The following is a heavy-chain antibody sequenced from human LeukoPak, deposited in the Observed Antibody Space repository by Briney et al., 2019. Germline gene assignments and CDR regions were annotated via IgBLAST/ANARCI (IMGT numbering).Heavy chain of an antibody. V-gene: IGHV3-74*01. D-gene: IGHD6-19*01. CDR3: VRERSGWLFDY. Sequence: GGSSRLSCAASGFTFSSYWMHWVRHAPGKGLVWVSRIKSDGSGTNYADSVKGRFTISRDNAKNTQYLQMNSLRAEDTAVYYCVRERSGWLFDYWGQGTLVTVSS. J-gene: IGHJ4*02. CDR1: GFTFSSYW. CDR2: IKSDGSGT.